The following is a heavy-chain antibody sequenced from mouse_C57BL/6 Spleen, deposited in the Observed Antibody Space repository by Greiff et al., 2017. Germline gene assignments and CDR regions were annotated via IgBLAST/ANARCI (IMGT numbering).Heavy chain of an antibody. D-gene: IGHD2-5*01. V-gene: IGHV1-69*01. Sequence: QVQLKQPGAELVMPGASVKLSCKASGYTFTSYWMHWVKQRPGQGLEWIGEIDPSDSYTNYNQKFKGKSTLTVDKSSSTAYMQLSSLTSEDSAVYYCALYYSNYVNWYFDVWGTGTTVTVSS. CDR2: IDPSDSYT. CDR1: GYTFTSYW. J-gene: IGHJ1*03. CDR3: ALYYSNYVNWYFDV.